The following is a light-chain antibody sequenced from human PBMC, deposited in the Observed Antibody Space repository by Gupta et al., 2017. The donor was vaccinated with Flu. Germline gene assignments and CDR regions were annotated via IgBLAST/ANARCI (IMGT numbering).Light chain of an antibody. Sequence: PSSLSASVGDRVTITCRASRSISNYVNWYQQRPGRAPNLLIFAASTLQSGVPSRFSGSGSGTDFTLTIDSLQPEDFATYYCQQGSSTPRTFGQGTRVGVK. CDR1: RSISNY. V-gene: IGKV1-39*01. CDR3: QQGSSTPRT. CDR2: AAS. J-gene: IGKJ1*01.